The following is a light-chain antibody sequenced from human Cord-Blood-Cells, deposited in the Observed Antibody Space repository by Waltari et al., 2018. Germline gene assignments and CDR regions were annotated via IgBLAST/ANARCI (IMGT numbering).Light chain of an antibody. CDR2: YKSDSDE. V-gene: IGLV5-45*02. CDR3: MIWHSSAWV. Sequence: QAVLTQPSSLSASPGASASLTCTLRSGINVGTYRIYWYQQKPGSPPQYLLRYKSDSDEQQVSGVPSRFSGSKDASANAGVLLFSGLESEDEADYYCMIWHSSAWVFGGGTKLTVL. CDR1: SGINVGTYR. J-gene: IGLJ3*02.